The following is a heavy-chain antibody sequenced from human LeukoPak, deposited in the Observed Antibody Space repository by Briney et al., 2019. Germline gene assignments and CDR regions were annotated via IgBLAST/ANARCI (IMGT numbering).Heavy chain of an antibody. CDR1: GFTFSSYS. J-gene: IGHJ4*02. V-gene: IGHV3-21*01. CDR3: ARGSSGSYYTLFDY. D-gene: IGHD3-10*01. CDR2: ISSSRSYI. Sequence: GGSLRLSCAASGFTFSSYSMNWVRQAPGKGLEWVSFISSSRSYIYYADSVKGRFTISRDNAKNSLYLQMNSLRAEDTAVYYCARGSSGSYYTLFDYWGQGTLVTVSS.